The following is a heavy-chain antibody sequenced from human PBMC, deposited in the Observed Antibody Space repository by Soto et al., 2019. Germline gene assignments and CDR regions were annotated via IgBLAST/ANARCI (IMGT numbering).Heavy chain of an antibody. CDR1: GCAWTSYG. D-gene: IGHD3-9*01. V-gene: IGHV1-18*01. CDR2: ISAYNGNT. J-gene: IGHJ4*02. CDR3: ARVPRAYFDWLKNPRYFDY. Sequence: GASVKDSCKASGCAWTSYGISCVRQSPGQWLEWMGWISAYNGNTNYAQKLQGRVTMTTDTSTSTAYMELRSLRSDDTAVYSCARVPRAYFDWLKNPRYFDYWGQGTLLPVSS.